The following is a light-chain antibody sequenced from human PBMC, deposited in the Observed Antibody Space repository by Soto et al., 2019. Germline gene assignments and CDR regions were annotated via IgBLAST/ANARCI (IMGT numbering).Light chain of an antibody. J-gene: IGLJ1*01. CDR1: SSDVGNFEH. CDR2: EDT. V-gene: IGLV2-23*01. Sequence: QPATVSGSPGQPNNNSCASSDVGNFEHISWYQQHPGKGPKLIIYEDTRRPSGISARFSGSKSGNTASLTISGLQAEDEADYYCSSYTWSPTLYAFAGGTKVTVL. CDR3: SSYTWSPTLYA.